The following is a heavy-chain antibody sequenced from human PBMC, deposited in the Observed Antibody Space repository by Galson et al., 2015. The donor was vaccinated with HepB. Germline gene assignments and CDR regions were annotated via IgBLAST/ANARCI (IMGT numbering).Heavy chain of an antibody. CDR3: ARSVSPSVVPAAPEWGYWFDP. CDR2: INPNSGGT. J-gene: IGHJ5*02. V-gene: IGHV1-2*04. Sequence: SVKVSCKASGYTFTGYYMHWVRQAPGQGLEWMGWINPNSGGTNYAQKFQGWVTMTRDTSISTAYMELSRLRSDDTAVYYCARSVSPSVVPAAPEWGYWFDPWGQGTLVTVSS. CDR1: GYTFTGYY. D-gene: IGHD2-2*01.